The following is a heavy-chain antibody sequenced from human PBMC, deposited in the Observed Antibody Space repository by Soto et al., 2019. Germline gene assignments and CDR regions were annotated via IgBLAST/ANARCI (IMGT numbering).Heavy chain of an antibody. CDR1: GFTFSSYW. CDR3: AREDSSSSSYFDY. D-gene: IGHD6-6*01. J-gene: IGHJ4*02. Sequence: EVQLVESGGGLVQPGGSLRLSCAASGFTFSSYWMSWVRQAPGKGLEWVANIKQDGSEKYYVDSVKGRFTISRDNAKNSLYLQMNSLRAEDTAVYYCAREDSSSSSYFDYWGQGTLVTVSS. V-gene: IGHV3-7*03. CDR2: IKQDGSEK.